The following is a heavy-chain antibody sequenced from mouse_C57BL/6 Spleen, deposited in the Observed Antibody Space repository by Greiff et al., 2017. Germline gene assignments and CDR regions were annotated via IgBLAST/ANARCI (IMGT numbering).Heavy chain of an antibody. CDR3: ARIFPRYGSSYGGFDY. Sequence: QVTLKVSGPGILQPSQTLSLTCSFSGFSLSTFGMGVGWIRQPSGKGLEWLAHIWWDDDKYYNPALKSRLTISKDTSKNQVFLKIANVDTADTATDYCARIFPRYGSSYGGFDYWGQGTTLTVSS. CDR2: IWWDDDK. D-gene: IGHD1-1*01. CDR1: GFSLSTFGMG. V-gene: IGHV8-8*01. J-gene: IGHJ2*01.